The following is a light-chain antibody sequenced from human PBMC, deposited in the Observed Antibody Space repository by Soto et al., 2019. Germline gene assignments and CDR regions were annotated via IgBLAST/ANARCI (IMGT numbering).Light chain of an antibody. CDR2: GNT. J-gene: IGLJ1*01. V-gene: IGLV1-40*01. CDR3: QTYDSSLSGLYV. Sequence: APGQSVTISRTGRSPNIGAVSDGHWYHQLPGTAPKRLIYGNTDRPSGVPDGFSVAKSGTSASLSTARLQTEDEGDYDSQTYDSSLSGLYVFGTGTKVTGL. CDR1: SPNIGAVSD.